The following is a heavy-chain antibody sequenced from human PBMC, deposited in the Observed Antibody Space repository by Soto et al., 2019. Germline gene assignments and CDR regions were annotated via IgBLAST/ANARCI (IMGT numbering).Heavy chain of an antibody. CDR2: INPYNGNT. CDR1: GYTFTSYG. J-gene: IGHJ5*02. CDR3: ARGFRGFDP. V-gene: IGHV1-18*01. D-gene: IGHD3-10*01. Sequence: ASVKVSCKASGYTFTSYGISWVRQAPGQGLEWMGWINPYNGNTKYAQKLQGRVTINPDTSKNQFSLQLNSMTPEDTAVYYCARGFRGFDPWGQGTLVTVSS.